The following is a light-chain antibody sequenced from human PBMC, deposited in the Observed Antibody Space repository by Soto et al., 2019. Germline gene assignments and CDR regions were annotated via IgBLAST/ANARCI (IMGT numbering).Light chain of an antibody. CDR3: QETSSAPFT. CDR1: QTINTY. Sequence: DIQLTQSPSSLSASVGDRVTMTCGASQTINTYLNWYQQKAGKAPKLLIFDTSTLQSGVPSRFSGSGSRTHFTLTISSLQPEDVATYYCQETSSAPFTFGPGTTVDI. J-gene: IGKJ3*01. V-gene: IGKV1-39*01. CDR2: DTS.